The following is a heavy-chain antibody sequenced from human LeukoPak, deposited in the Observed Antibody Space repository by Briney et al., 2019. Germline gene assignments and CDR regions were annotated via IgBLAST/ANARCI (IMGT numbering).Heavy chain of an antibody. V-gene: IGHV3-23*01. CDR2: ITGSGAGT. D-gene: IGHD6-19*01. J-gene: IGHJ4*02. Sequence: GGSLRLSCAASGFTFSSYALIWVRQAPDRGLQWVSAITGSGAGTSYADSVKGRFTISRDNSKNALYLQMNSLRAEDTAVYYCARAPVAGSVIDYWGQGTLVTVSS. CDR1: GFTFSSYA. CDR3: ARAPVAGSVIDY.